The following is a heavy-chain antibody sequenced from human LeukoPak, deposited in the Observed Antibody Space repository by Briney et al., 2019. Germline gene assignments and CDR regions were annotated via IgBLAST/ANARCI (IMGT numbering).Heavy chain of an antibody. V-gene: IGHV4-39*07. D-gene: IGHD2-2*02. Sequence: SETLSLTCTVSGGSISSSSYYWGWIRQPPGKGLEWIGSIYYSGSTYYNPSLKSQVTISVDTSKNQFSLKLSSVTAADTAVYYCARVACSSTSCYKGYYYYMDVWGKGTTVTVSS. CDR1: GGSISSSSYY. CDR3: ARVACSSTSCYKGYYYYMDV. J-gene: IGHJ6*03. CDR2: IYYSGST.